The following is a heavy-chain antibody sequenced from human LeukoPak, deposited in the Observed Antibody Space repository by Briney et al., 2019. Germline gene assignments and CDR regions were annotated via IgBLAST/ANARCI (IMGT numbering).Heavy chain of an antibody. CDR3: VREFYGP. CDR2: IYSGDTT. Sequence: GGSLRLSCTASGFSVNNNYISWVRQAPGRGLEWVSVIYSGDTTFYADSVKDRFTISRDNSKNTVYLQMNNLRGEDTAMYYCVREFYGPWGQGTLVTVSS. CDR1: GFSVNNNY. J-gene: IGHJ5*02. D-gene: IGHD4-17*01. V-gene: IGHV3-66*01.